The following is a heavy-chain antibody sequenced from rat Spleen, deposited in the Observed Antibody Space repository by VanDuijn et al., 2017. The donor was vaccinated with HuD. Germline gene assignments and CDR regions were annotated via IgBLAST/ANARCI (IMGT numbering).Heavy chain of an antibody. CDR1: GFTFVDYD. CDR2: INTGGDIT. CDR3: TRHGGLRNWFAY. V-gene: IGHV5S13*01. D-gene: IGHD1-11*01. J-gene: IGHJ3*01. Sequence: EVQLVESGGGLVQPGGSLKLSCAASGFTFVDYDMAWVRQTPTQGLEWIASINTGGDITYYRDSGKGRFTVSRDDAKNAQYLQMDSLRSEDTATYYCTRHGGLRNWFAYWGQGTLVTVSS.